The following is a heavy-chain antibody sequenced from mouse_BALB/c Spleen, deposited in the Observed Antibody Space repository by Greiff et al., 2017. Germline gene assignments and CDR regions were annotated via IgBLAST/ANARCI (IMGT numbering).Heavy chain of an antibody. CDR3: ARLGGYDGAWFAY. V-gene: IGHV5-12-1*01. CDR2: ISSGGGST. CDR1: GFAFSSYD. Sequence: EVMLVESGGGLVKPGGSLKLSCAASGFAFSSYDMSWVRQTPEKRLEWVAYISSGGGSTYYPDTVKGRFTISRDNAKNTLYLQMSSLKSEDTAMYYCARLGGYDGAWFAYWGQGTLVTVSA. D-gene: IGHD2-2*01. J-gene: IGHJ3*01.